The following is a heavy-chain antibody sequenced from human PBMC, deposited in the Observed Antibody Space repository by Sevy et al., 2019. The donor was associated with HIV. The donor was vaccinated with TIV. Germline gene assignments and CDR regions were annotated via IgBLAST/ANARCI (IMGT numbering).Heavy chain of an antibody. V-gene: IGHV3-49*04. CDR2: IRSKAYGGTT. J-gene: IGHJ4*02. CDR3: TRDTSRFLHIDPQTGGTFDY. Sequence: GGSLRLSCTASGFTLGDYAMSWVRQAPGKGLEWVGFIRSKAYGGTTEYAASVKGRFTISRDDSKSIAYLQMNSLKTEDTAVYYCTRDTSRFLHIDPQTGGTFDYWGQGTLVTVSS. D-gene: IGHD3-10*01. CDR1: GFTLGDYA.